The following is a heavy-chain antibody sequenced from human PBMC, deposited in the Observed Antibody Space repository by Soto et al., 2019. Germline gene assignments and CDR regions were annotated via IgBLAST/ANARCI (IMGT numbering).Heavy chain of an antibody. V-gene: IGHV3-7*01. J-gene: IGHJ4*02. D-gene: IGHD3-10*01. Sequence: PGGSLRLSCAASGFTFSSYLMSGVRQAPGKGLEWVANIKQDGSEKYYVDSVKGRFTISRDNAKNSLYLQMNSLRAEDTAVYYCARAGKIWFGELARWGQGTLVTVSS. CDR1: GFTFSSYL. CDR3: ARAGKIWFGELAR. CDR2: IKQDGSEK.